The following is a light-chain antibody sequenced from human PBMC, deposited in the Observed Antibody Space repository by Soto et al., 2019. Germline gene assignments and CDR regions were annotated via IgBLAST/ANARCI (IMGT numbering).Light chain of an antibody. V-gene: IGKV1-5*03. Sequence: DIQMTQSPSTLSASVGDRVTITCRASQSISSWLAWYQQKPGKAPNLLIYKASSLQSGVPSRFSGSGSGTESTLTSSSLHPDDFASYYCQQYDTYWTFGQGTKVEIK. CDR1: QSISSW. CDR2: KAS. J-gene: IGKJ1*01. CDR3: QQYDTYWT.